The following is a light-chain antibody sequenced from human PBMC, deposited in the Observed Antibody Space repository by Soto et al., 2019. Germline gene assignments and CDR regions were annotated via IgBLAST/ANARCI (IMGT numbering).Light chain of an antibody. J-gene: IGKJ1*01. CDR2: SAS. Sequence: EIVLTQSPGTLSLSPGERATLSCRASQSVSSSHLAWYQQEPGQAPRLLIYSASSRATGIPDRFSGSGSGTDFTLTISRLEPEDFAGYYCQRYGGFGQGTKV. V-gene: IGKV3-20*01. CDR3: QRYGG. CDR1: QSVSSSH.